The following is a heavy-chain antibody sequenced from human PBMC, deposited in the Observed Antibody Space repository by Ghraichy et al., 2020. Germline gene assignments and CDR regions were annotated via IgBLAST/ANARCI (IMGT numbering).Heavy chain of an antibody. CDR3: ARNCGSGSYYDYYYYYMDV. Sequence: VKPTETLTLTCTVSGFSLSNARMGVSWIRQPPGKALEWLAHIFSNDEKSYSTSLKSRLTISKDTSKSQVVLTMTNMDPVDTATYYCARNCGSGSYYDYYYYYMDVWGKGTTVTVSS. D-gene: IGHD3-10*01. V-gene: IGHV2-26*01. CDR1: GFSLSNARMG. J-gene: IGHJ6*03. CDR2: IFSNDEK.